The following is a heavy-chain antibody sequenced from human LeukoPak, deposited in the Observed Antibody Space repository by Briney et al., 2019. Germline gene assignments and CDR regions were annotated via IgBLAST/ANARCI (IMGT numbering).Heavy chain of an antibody. CDR3: ARGSTYWYFDL. Sequence: SETLSLTCIVAGGFISNYYWSWIRQPPGKGLEWIGYIYNSGSTNYNPSLKSRVTISVDTSKNQFSLKLSSVTPADTAVYYCARGSTYWYFDLWGRGTLVTVSS. CDR2: IYNSGST. V-gene: IGHV4-59*01. CDR1: GGFISNYY. J-gene: IGHJ2*01.